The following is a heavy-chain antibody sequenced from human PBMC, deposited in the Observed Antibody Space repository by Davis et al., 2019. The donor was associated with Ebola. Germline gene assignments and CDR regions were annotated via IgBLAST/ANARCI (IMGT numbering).Heavy chain of an antibody. CDR3: ARVASLVSSTRGFDS. CDR1: GFTFTNYW. D-gene: IGHD2-2*01. V-gene: IGHV5-51*01. CDR2: IYPRDSDT. J-gene: IGHJ4*02. Sequence: GESLKISCHDFGFTFTNYWIAWVRQMPGKGLECMGVIYPRDSDTRYSPSFQGQVTISADKSINTAYLQWSSLKASDTAMYYCARVASLVSSTRGFDSWGQGTLVTVSS.